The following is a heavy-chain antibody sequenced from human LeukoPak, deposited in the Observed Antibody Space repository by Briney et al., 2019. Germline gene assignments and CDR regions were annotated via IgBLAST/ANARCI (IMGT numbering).Heavy chain of an antibody. J-gene: IGHJ5*02. CDR1: GGSISSSSYY. CDR3: ARDREYSSSGLVWFDP. D-gene: IGHD6-6*01. Sequence: PSETLSLTCTVSGGSISSSSYYWGWIRQPPGKGLEWIGSIHYSGNTYYNPSLKSRVTISVDTSENQFSLKLTSVTAADTAVYYCARDREYSSSGLVWFDPWGHGILVTVSS. CDR2: IHYSGNT. V-gene: IGHV4-39*07.